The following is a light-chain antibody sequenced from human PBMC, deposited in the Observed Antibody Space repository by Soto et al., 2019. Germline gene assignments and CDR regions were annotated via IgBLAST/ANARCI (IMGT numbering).Light chain of an antibody. CDR1: SSDVGAYNY. V-gene: IGLV2-14*01. Sequence: QSALTQPASVSGSPGQSITISCSGTSSDVGAYNYVSWYQQHPGKAPKLMIYDVGNRPSGVSNRFSGSKSGNTASLTISGLQAEDEADYYCSSYTRSSTLVFGGGTKLTV. CDR3: SSYTRSSTLV. CDR2: DVG. J-gene: IGLJ2*01.